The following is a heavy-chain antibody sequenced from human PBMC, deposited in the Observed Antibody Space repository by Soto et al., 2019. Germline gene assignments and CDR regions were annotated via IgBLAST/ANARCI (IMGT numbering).Heavy chain of an antibody. V-gene: IGHV3-21*01. J-gene: IGHJ6*02. CDR1: GFTFSTYS. CDR3: VSYDSSGYNWPYSSSGMHV. D-gene: IGHD3-22*01. CDR2: ISDSSSYI. Sequence: GGSLRLSCAASGFTFSTYSMNWVRQAPGKGLEWVSSISDSSSYIYYADSVKGRFTVSRDNAKNSLYLQMNSLRAEDTAVYFCVSYDSSGYNWPYSSSGMHVWGQGSTVPVSS.